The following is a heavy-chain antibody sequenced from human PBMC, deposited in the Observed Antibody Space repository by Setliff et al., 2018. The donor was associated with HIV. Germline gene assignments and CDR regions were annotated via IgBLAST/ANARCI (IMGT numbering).Heavy chain of an antibody. J-gene: IGHJ4*02. Sequence: GGSLRLSCAASGFTFSPYAMHWVRQAPGKGLEWVALISYDGSNKYYADSVKGRFTISRDNSKNTLYLQMNSLRAEDTAVYYCARAYYGYCSGGSCYSGPPDYWGQGTLVTVSS. CDR3: ARAYYGYCSGGSCYSGPPDY. V-gene: IGHV3-30*14. CDR2: ISYDGSNK. D-gene: IGHD2-15*01. CDR1: GFTFSPYA.